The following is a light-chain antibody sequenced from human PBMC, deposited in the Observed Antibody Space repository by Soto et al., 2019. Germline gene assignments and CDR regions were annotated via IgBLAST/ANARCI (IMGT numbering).Light chain of an antibody. CDR2: DSS. CDR3: QQRSNWPST. CDR1: QSVSSY. V-gene: IGKV3-11*01. Sequence: EIVLTQSPVTLSLSPGERATLSCRASQSVSSYLAWYQQKPGQAPRLLIYDSSNSATGIPARFSGSGSGTDFTLTISRLLTEDFAVYYCQQRSNWPSTFGGGNKVEIK. J-gene: IGKJ4*01.